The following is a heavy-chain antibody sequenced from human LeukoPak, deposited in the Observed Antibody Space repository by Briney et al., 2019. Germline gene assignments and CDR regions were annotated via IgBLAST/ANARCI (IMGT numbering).Heavy chain of an antibody. CDR1: GFIFSSHA. CDR2: TWYSGNDE. Sequence: GGSLRLSCTASGFIFSSHAMHWVRQAAGKGLEWVAITWYSGNDEYYADSVKGRCTISRDNSRNTLYLQMNSLRPEDTAVYYCAKDLSDSSGYIDYWGQGTLVTVSS. J-gene: IGHJ4*02. D-gene: IGHD3-22*01. V-gene: IGHV3-30*02. CDR3: AKDLSDSSGYIDY.